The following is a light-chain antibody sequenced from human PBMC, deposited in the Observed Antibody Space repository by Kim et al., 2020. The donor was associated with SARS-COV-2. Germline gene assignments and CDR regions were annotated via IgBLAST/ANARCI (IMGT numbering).Light chain of an antibody. J-gene: IGKJ3*01. Sequence: ESVLTQSPVTLSLSPGETATLSCRATQRVRREFLAWYQRRPGRAPRLLIYGSSNRATGIPDRFSGSGSGTDFTLTISRLEPEDFAVYYCQQYGGSPLFTFGPGTKVDIK. CDR2: GSS. V-gene: IGKV3-20*01. CDR1: QRVRREF. CDR3: QQYGGSPLFT.